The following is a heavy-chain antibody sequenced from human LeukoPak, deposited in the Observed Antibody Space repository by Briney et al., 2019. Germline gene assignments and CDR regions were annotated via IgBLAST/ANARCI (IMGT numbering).Heavy chain of an antibody. Sequence: SETLSLTCTVSGGSISSYYWSWIRQPPGKGREWIGYIYYSGSTNYNPSLKSRITISVDTSKNQFSLKLSSVTAADTAVYYCARGGYGDTAPFDPWGQGTLVTVSS. CDR2: IYYSGST. J-gene: IGHJ5*02. D-gene: IGHD4-17*01. CDR3: ARGGYGDTAPFDP. CDR1: GGSISSYY. V-gene: IGHV4-59*01.